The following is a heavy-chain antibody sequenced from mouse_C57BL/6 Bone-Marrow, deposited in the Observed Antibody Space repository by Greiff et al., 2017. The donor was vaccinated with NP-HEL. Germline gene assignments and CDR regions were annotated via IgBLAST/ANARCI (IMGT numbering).Heavy chain of an antibody. J-gene: IGHJ2*01. CDR2: INPYNGGT. V-gene: IGHV1-19*01. D-gene: IGHD1-1*01. CDR3: ARRSITTVVATRGGFDY. CDR1: GYTFTDYY. Sequence: VQLQQSGPVLVKPGASVKMSCKASGYTFTDYYMNWVKQSHGKSLEWIGVINPYNGGTSYNQKFKGKATLTVDESSSTAYMELNSLTSEDSAVYYCARRSITTVVATRGGFDYWGQGTTLTVSS.